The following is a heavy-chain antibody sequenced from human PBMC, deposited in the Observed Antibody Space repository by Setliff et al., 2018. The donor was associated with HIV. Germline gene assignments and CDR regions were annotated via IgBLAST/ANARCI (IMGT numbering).Heavy chain of an antibody. J-gene: IGHJ6*04. CDR1: GYMFIAYG. Sequence: GASVKVSCKTSGYMFIAYGMSWVRRAPGQGLEWMGWIGPYNGRTEYAQEFQGRVSLTIDTSTSTAYMELRSLRSDDTAVYYCARTRDHLWFGELFPPGWMDVWGKGTPVTVSS. CDR3: ARTRDHLWFGELFPPGWMDV. D-gene: IGHD3-10*01. CDR2: IGPYNGRT. V-gene: IGHV1-18*01.